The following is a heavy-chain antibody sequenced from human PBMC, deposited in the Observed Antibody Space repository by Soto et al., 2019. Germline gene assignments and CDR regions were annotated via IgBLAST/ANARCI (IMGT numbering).Heavy chain of an antibody. Sequence: QVQLVESGGGVVQPGRSLRLSCEASGFTFSTYGMHWVRQAPGKGLEWVAVISYEGSIQFYADSVKDRFTISRDNSKNTVYLQMNSLRPEDTAVYYCARTKVTFGGVIIPIDYWGQGSLVTVSS. D-gene: IGHD3-16*02. CDR1: GFTFSTYG. J-gene: IGHJ4*02. CDR3: ARTKVTFGGVIIPIDY. V-gene: IGHV3-30*03. CDR2: ISYEGSIQ.